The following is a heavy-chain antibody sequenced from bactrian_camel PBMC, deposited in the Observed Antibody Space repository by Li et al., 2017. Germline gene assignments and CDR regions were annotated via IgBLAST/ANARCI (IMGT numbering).Heavy chain of an antibody. CDR2: INSGGGST. CDR1: GFTFSSYA. J-gene: IGHJ6*01. Sequence: VQLVESGGGLVQPGGSLRLSCAASGFTFSSYAMSWVRQAPGKGLEWVSAINSGGGSTYYADSVKGRFTISKDNAKNALYLQLNNLEIEDTAMYYCAADFFGYWGQGTQVTVS. CDR3: AADFFGY. V-gene: IGHV3S31*01.